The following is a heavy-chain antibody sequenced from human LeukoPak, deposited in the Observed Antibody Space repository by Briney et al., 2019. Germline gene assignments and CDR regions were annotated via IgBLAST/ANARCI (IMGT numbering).Heavy chain of an antibody. J-gene: IGHJ6*03. CDR3: ARGSRFWSGYYHYYYYYYMDV. CDR1: GGSFSGYY. V-gene: IGHV4-34*01. CDR2: INHGGST. Sequence: SETLSLTCAVYGGSFSGYYWSWIRQPPGKGLEWIGEINHGGSTNYNPSLKSRVTISVDTSKNQFSLKLSSVTAADTAVYYCARGSRFWSGYYHYYYYYYMDVWGKGTTVTVSS. D-gene: IGHD3-3*01.